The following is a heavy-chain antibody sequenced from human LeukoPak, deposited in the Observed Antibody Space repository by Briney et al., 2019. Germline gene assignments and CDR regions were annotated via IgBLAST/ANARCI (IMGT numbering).Heavy chain of an antibody. D-gene: IGHD3-22*01. CDR1: GFTVSSNY. Sequence: GGSLRLSCAASGFTVSSNYMSWVRQAPGKGLEWVSVIYSGGSTYYADSVKGRFTISRDNSKNTLYLQMNSLRAEDTAVYYCARDPTSYYYDSSGQGVWGQGTLVTVSS. CDR2: IYSGGST. CDR3: ARDPTSYYYDSSGQGV. V-gene: IGHV3-66*01. J-gene: IGHJ4*02.